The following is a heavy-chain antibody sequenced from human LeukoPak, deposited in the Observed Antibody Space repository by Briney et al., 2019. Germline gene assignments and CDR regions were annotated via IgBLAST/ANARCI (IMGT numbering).Heavy chain of an antibody. J-gene: IGHJ3*02. D-gene: IGHD3-22*01. Sequence: ASVKVSCKASGYTFTSYGISWVRQAPGQGLEWMGWISAYNGNTNYAQKLQGRVTMTRDTSTSTVYMELSSLRSEDTAVYYCARDQRGGYSYYDSSAQTDGAFDIWGQGTMVTVSS. CDR3: ARDQRGGYSYYDSSAQTDGAFDI. V-gene: IGHV1-18*01. CDR1: GYTFTSYG. CDR2: ISAYNGNT.